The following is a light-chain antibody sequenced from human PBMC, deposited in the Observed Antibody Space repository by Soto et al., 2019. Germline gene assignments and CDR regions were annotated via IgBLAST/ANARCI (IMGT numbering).Light chain of an antibody. CDR2: KTS. Sequence: DIQLTQSPSTLSASVGDRVTITCRASQTISSWLAWYQQKPGKAPNLLIYKTSNFESGVPSSFSGSGSGTEFTLTINSLQHDDFATYYCQYYNDYCWTFGQGTKVEIK. CDR3: QYYNDYCWT. CDR1: QTISSW. V-gene: IGKV1-5*03. J-gene: IGKJ1*01.